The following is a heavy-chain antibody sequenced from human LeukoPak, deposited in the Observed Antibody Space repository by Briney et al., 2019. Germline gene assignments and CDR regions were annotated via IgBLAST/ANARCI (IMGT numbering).Heavy chain of an antibody. CDR1: GFTFSSYS. V-gene: IGHV3-7*01. CDR2: IKEDESEK. Sequence: GGSLRLSCAASGFTFSSYSMNWVRQAPGKGLEWVAKIKEDESEKYYVDSVKGRFTISRDNAKNSVYLQMNSLRAEDTALYYCARGVYAYDYWGQGTLVTVSS. D-gene: IGHD2-8*01. CDR3: ARGVYAYDY. J-gene: IGHJ4*02.